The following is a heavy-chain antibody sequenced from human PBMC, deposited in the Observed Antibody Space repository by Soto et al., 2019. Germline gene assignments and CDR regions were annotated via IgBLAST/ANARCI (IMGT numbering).Heavy chain of an antibody. V-gene: IGHV4-4*02. CDR2: IWHTGRP. CDR1: GDSLTNNHW. J-gene: IGHJ4*02. CDR3: VRDSRTGCSSINCYMH. D-gene: IGHD2-15*01. Sequence: QLQLRESGPGLVQPSGTLSLTCDVSGDSLTNNHWWSWVPQAPGKGLEWIGEIWHTGRPNYNPSLKSRVAISIDKSKNKFSLKLSSVTAADTAVYYCVRDSRTGCSSINCYMHWGQGTLVTVSS.